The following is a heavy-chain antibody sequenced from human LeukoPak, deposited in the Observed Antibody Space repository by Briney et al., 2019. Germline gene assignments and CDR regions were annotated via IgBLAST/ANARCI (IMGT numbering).Heavy chain of an antibody. V-gene: IGHV4-61*02. CDR1: GGSVTSCGYY. CDR3: ASEYVGGLIPYWFDP. J-gene: IGHJ5*02. Sequence: PSETLSLTCTVSGGSVTSCGYYWSWIRQPAGKGLGWIGCISSSGSANYYPSFESRVTVSLDTSKNQFSLKLYSVTAADTAVYYCASEYVGGLIPYWFDPWGQGTLVTVSS. CDR2: ISSSGSA. D-gene: IGHD3-16*01.